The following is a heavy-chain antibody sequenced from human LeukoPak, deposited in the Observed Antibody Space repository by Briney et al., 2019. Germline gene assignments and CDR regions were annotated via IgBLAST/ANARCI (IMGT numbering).Heavy chain of an antibody. J-gene: IGHJ3*02. D-gene: IGHD3-9*01. CDR1: GYSISSGYY. Sequence: SETLSLTCTVSGYSISSGYYWGWIRQPPGKGLEWIGSIYHSGSTYYNPSLKSRVTISVDTSKNQFSLKLSSVTAADTAVYYCASRAGDFDWLSFFDAFDIWGQGTMVTVSS. V-gene: IGHV4-38-2*02. CDR2: IYHSGST. CDR3: ASRAGDFDWLSFFDAFDI.